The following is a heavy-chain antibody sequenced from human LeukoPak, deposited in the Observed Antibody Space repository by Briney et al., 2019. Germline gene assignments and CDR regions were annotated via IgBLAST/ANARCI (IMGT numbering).Heavy chain of an antibody. J-gene: IGHJ4*02. CDR1: GGSISSYY. CDR3: ASGNSQGVSYYFDY. V-gene: IGHV4-59*01. CDR2: IYYSGST. D-gene: IGHD6-13*01. Sequence: SETLSLTCTVSGGSISSYYWSWIRQPPGKGLEWIGYIYYSGSTNYNPSLKSRVTISVDTSKNQFSLKLSSVTAADTAVYYCASGNSQGVSYYFDYWGQGTLVTVSS.